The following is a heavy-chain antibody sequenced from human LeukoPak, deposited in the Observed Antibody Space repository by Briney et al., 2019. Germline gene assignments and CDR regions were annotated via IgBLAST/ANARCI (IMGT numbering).Heavy chain of an antibody. CDR3: ARQAIFGVVDY. Sequence: SETLPLTCTVSGGSISIYYWSWIRQPPGKGLEWIGYIYYSGSTNYNPSLKSRVTISVDTSKNQFSLKLSSVTAADTAVYYCARQAIFGVVDYWGQGTLVTVSS. CDR2: IYYSGST. CDR1: GGSISIYY. J-gene: IGHJ4*02. V-gene: IGHV4-59*08. D-gene: IGHD3-3*01.